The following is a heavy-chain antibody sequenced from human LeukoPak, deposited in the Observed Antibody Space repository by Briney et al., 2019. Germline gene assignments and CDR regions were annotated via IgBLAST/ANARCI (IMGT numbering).Heavy chain of an antibody. CDR3: ASQTIAAGRDY. J-gene: IGHJ4*02. D-gene: IGHD6-6*01. CDR1: GFTFSSYE. Sequence: PGGSLRLSCAASGFTFSSYEMNWVRQAPGKGLERVSYISSSGSTIYYADSVKGRFTISRDNAKNSLYLQMNSLRAEDTAVYYCASQTIAAGRDYWGQGTLVTVSS. V-gene: IGHV3-48*03. CDR2: ISSSGSTI.